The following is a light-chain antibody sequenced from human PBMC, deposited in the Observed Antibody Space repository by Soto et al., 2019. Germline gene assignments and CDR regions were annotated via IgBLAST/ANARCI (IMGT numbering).Light chain of an antibody. CDR2: DAS. CDR1: QSVSSY. V-gene: IGKV3-11*01. J-gene: IGKJ4*01. Sequence: PGERATLSCRASQSVSSYLAWYQQKPGQAPRLLIYDASNRATGIPARFRGSGSGTDFTLTISSLEPEDFAVYYCQQRSNWPPPLTFGGGTKVEIK. CDR3: QQRSNWPPPLT.